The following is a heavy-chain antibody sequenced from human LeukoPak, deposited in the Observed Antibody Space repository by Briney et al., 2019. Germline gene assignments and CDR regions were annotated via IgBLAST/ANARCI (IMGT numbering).Heavy chain of an antibody. CDR3: ARPYYYYMDV. J-gene: IGHJ6*03. CDR1: GGSMNRYW. CDR2: IYYSGNT. Sequence: PSETLSLTCAVSGGSMNRYWWSWVRQPPGKGLEWIGEIYYSGNTNYNPSLKSRVTISVDKSKNQFSLKLSSVTAADTAVYYCARPYYYYMDVWGKGPRSPSP. V-gene: IGHV4-4*02.